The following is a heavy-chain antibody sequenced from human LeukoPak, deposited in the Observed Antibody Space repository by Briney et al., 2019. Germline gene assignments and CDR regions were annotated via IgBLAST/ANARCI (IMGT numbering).Heavy chain of an antibody. CDR1: AYTFGSYG. D-gene: IGHD3-3*01. CDR2: INVDNGNT. J-gene: IGHJ6*03. Sequence: ASVKVSCKAYAYTFGSYGISWVRQAPGQGLEWMGRINVDNGNTNYAQKVQGRVTMTTDTSTNTAYKELRSLTSDDTAVYYCATVIWSGYYAYMDVWGNGSTVIVSS. CDR3: ATVIWSGYYAYMDV. V-gene: IGHV1-18*04.